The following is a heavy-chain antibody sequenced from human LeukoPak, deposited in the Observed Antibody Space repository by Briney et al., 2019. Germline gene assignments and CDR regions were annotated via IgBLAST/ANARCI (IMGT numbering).Heavy chain of an antibody. CDR3: ARGAGVGSYVPFDL. CDR1: GFIFSRFS. V-gene: IGHV3-21*01. Sequence: GGSLRLSCAASGFIFSRFSMNWVRQAPGRGLEWVSAISNTGDHIYYADSLQGRFTISRDNAKNSLFLQMDSLRVDDTAVYYCARGAGVGSYVPFDLWGLGTLVAVSS. J-gene: IGHJ4*02. CDR2: ISNTGDHI. D-gene: IGHD3-16*01.